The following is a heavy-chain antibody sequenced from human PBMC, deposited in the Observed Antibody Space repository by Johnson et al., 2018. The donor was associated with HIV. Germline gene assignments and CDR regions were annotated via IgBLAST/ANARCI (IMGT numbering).Heavy chain of an antibody. CDR2: ISYDGSNK. CDR3: AREDLGTPPAGGRNAFDI. Sequence: QVQLVESGGGVVQPGRSLRLSCAASGFTFSSYAMHWVRQAPGKGLEWVAVISYDGSNKYYADSVKGRFTISRDNSKNTLYLQMNSLRAEDTAVYYCAREDLGTPPAGGRNAFDIWGHGTMVTVSS. CDR1: GFTFSSYA. D-gene: IGHD7-27*01. V-gene: IGHV3-30*04. J-gene: IGHJ3*02.